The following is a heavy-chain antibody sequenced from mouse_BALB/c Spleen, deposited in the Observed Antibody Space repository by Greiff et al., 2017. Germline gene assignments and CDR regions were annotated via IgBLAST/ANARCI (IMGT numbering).Heavy chain of an antibody. CDR3: ARGITTVVAVDY. Sequence: EVKLQESGPGLVKPSQSLSLTCTVTGYSITSDYAWNWIRQFPGNKLEWMGYISYSGSTSYNPSLKSRISITRDTSKNQFFLQLNSVTTEDTATYYCARGITTVVAVDYWGQGTTLTVSS. J-gene: IGHJ2*01. D-gene: IGHD1-1*01. CDR1: GYSITSDYA. V-gene: IGHV3-2*02. CDR2: ISYSGST.